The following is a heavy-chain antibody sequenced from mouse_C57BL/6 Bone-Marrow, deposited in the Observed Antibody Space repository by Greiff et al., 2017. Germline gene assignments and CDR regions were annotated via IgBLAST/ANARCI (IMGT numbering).Heavy chain of an antibody. CDR2: IDPETGGT. D-gene: IGHD1-1*01. V-gene: IGHV1-15*01. J-gene: IGHJ4*01. Sequence: QVQLQQSGAELVRPGASVTLSCKASGYTFTDYEMHWVKQTPVHGLEWIGAIDPETGGTAYNQKFKGKAILTADKSSSTAYMELRSLTSEDSAVYYCTRSGYYGSSRYAMDYWGQGTSVTVSS. CDR1: GYTFTDYE. CDR3: TRSGYYGSSRYAMDY.